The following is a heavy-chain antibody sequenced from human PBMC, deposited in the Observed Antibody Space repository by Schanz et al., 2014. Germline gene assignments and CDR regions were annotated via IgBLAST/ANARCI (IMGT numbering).Heavy chain of an antibody. CDR1: GFIFDDYG. CDR3: SKDKQGSRSDDS. Sequence: EVLLLESGGRVERPGGSLRLSCAASGFIFDDYGMSWVRQTPGKGLEWVSSITTGGNTYYRDSVKGRFIVSRDNSKNTLYLEMNRLRVDDTAVYYCSKDKQGSRSDDSWGQGTLVTVSS. V-gene: IGHV3-23*01. D-gene: IGHD2-15*01. J-gene: IGHJ5*01. CDR2: ITTGGNT.